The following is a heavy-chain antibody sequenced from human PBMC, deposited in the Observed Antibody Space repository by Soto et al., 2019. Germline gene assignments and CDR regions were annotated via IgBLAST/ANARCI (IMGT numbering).Heavy chain of an antibody. CDR2: ISHDGSNT. D-gene: IGHD6-19*01. CDR1: GFTFSAYG. CDR3: AKGGRQWLVTSDFNY. V-gene: IGHV3-30*18. J-gene: IGHJ4*02. Sequence: GGSLRLSCAASGFTFSAYGIHWVRQAPGKGLEWVAVISHDGSNTNYADSVKGRFTFSRDNSKDTVYLQMNSLRAEDTAVYYCAKGGRQWLVTSDFNYWGQGALVTVSS.